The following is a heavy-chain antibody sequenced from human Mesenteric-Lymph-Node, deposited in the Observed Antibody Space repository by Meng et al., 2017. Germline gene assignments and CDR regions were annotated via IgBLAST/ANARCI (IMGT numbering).Heavy chain of an antibody. CDR2: IHYSGST. V-gene: IGHV4-39*07. Sequence: SETLSITCTVSGGSISSSSYYWGWIRQPPGKGLEWIGNIHYSGSTYSNPSLKSRVTISVDTSNNQFSLKLTSVTAADTAIYYCARAGRYCSGSSCYSDFYYYYGMDVWGQGTTVTVSS. D-gene: IGHD2-15*01. J-gene: IGHJ6*02. CDR3: ARAGRYCSGSSCYSDFYYYYGMDV. CDR1: GGSISSSSYY.